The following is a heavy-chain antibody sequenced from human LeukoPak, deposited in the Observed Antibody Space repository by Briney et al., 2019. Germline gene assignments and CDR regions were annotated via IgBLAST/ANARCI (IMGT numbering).Heavy chain of an antibody. Sequence: QPGGSLRLSCAASGFTFSDYAMTWVLQAPGQGLEWVAAISGSGATTYYADSVKGRFTISRDNSKNTLYLQMNSLRAEDTAVYYCARKPNWDDALDIWGQGTMVTVSS. CDR3: ARKPNWDDALDI. CDR1: GFTFSDYA. CDR2: ISGSGATT. J-gene: IGHJ3*02. D-gene: IGHD7-27*01. V-gene: IGHV3-23*01.